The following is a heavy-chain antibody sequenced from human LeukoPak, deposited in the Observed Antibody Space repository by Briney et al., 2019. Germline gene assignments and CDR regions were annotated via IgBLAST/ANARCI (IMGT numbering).Heavy chain of an antibody. Sequence: ASVKVSCKASGYTFTSYGISWVRQAPGQGLEWMGGFDPEDGETIYAQKFQGRVTMTEDTSTDTAYMELSSLRSEDTAVYYCATLPLSATYSGSYYDYFDYWGQGTLVTVSS. CDR1: GYTFTSYG. V-gene: IGHV1-24*01. D-gene: IGHD1-26*01. J-gene: IGHJ4*02. CDR2: FDPEDGET. CDR3: ATLPLSATYSGSYYDYFDY.